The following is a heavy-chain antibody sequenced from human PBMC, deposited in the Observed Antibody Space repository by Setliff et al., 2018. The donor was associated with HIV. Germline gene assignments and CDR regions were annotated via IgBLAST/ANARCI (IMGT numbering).Heavy chain of an antibody. CDR3: ARGGDPPYYFLGMDV. CDR2: FTSYNNQA. D-gene: IGHD3-10*01. J-gene: IGHJ6*02. Sequence: GASVKVSCKTFGYRFTDFYVNWVRQAPGQGLEWMGWFTSYNNQAEYAPKFQGRVTMTIDTSTSTAYMELRNLKYDDTAVYYCARGGDPPYYFLGMDVWGQGTTVTVSS. V-gene: IGHV1-18*04. CDR1: GYRFTDFY.